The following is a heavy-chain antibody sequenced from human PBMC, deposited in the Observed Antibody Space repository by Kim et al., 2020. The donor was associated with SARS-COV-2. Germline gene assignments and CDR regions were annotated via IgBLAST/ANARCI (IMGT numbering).Heavy chain of an antibody. CDR2: ISWDGGST. Sequence: GGSLRLSCAASGFTFDDYAMHWVRQAPGKGLEWVSLISWDGGSTYYADSVKGRFTISRDNSKNSLYLQMNSLRAEDTALYYCATQPRYSSSSPPGYWGQGTLVTVSS. CDR3: ATQPRYSSSSPPGY. CDR1: GFTFDDYA. V-gene: IGHV3-43D*03. J-gene: IGHJ4*02. D-gene: IGHD6-6*01.